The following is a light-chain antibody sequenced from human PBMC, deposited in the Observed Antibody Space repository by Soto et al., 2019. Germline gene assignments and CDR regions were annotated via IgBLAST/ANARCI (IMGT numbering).Light chain of an antibody. Sequence: QSALAQPASVSGSPGQSITISCSGTSEDVGGYNYVSWYQHHPGKAPKLMIYEVTNRPSGLSNRFSGSKSGSTASLTISGLQAEDEADYYCSSYTSSNTLVFGSGTKVTVL. CDR2: EVT. V-gene: IGLV2-14*01. J-gene: IGLJ1*01. CDR1: SEDVGGYNY. CDR3: SSYTSSNTLV.